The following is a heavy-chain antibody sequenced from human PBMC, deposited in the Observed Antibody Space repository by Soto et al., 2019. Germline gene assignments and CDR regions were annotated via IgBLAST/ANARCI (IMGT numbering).Heavy chain of an antibody. CDR3: ARGLAYYDFWSGYDAFDI. Sequence: GGSLRLSCAASGFTFSSYGMHWVRQAPGKGLEWVAVIWYDGSNKYYADSVKGRFTISRDNSKNTLYLQMNSLRAEDTAVYYCARGLAYYDFWSGYDAFDIWGQGTMVTVSS. D-gene: IGHD3-3*01. V-gene: IGHV3-33*08. CDR1: GFTFSSYG. J-gene: IGHJ3*02. CDR2: IWYDGSNK.